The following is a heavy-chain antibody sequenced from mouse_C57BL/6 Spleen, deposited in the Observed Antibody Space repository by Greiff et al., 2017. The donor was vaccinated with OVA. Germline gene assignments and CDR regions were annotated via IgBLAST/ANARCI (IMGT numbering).Heavy chain of an antibody. D-gene: IGHD1-1*01. CDR2: INPNNGGT. Sequence: EVKLMESGPELVKPGASVKIPCKASGYTFTDYNMDWVKQSHGKSLEWIGDINPNNGGTIYNQKFKGKATLTVDKSSSTAYMELRSLTSEDTAVYYCAREDYGFAYWGQGTLVTVSA. J-gene: IGHJ3*01. V-gene: IGHV1-18*01. CDR1: GYTFTDYN. CDR3: AREDYGFAY.